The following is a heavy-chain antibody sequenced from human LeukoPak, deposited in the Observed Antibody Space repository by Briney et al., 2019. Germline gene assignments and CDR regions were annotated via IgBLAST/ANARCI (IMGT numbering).Heavy chain of an antibody. Sequence: ASVKVSCKASGYTFTGYYMHWVRQAPGQGLEWMGWINPNSGGTNYAQKFQGRVTITADKSTSTAYMDLSSLRSEDTAVYYCASSFDGSEDAFDIWGQGTMVTVSS. J-gene: IGHJ3*02. CDR1: GYTFTGYY. CDR3: ASSFDGSEDAFDI. V-gene: IGHV1-2*02. D-gene: IGHD3-22*01. CDR2: INPNSGGT.